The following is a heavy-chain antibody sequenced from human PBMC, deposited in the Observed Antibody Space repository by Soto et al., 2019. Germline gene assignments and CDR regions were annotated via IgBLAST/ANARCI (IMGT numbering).Heavy chain of an antibody. D-gene: IGHD3-10*01. J-gene: IGHJ5*02. CDR1: GASISSTTYY. CDR3: ARHSVQWFGQLGP. V-gene: IGHV4-39*01. Sequence: PSETLSLTCTVSGASISSTTYYWGWIRQPPGKGLEWIGSIYYRGNTYDNPFLQSRVTISVDTSKNQFSLKMSSVTAADTAVYYCARHSVQWFGQLGPWGQGALVTVSS. CDR2: IYYRGNT.